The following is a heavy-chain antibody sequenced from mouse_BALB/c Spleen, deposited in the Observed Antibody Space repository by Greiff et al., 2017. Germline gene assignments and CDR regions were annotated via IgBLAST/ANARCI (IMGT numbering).Heavy chain of an antibody. V-gene: IGHV5-12-2*01. CDR2: ISNGGGST. Sequence: EVMLVESGGGLVQPGGSLKLSCAASGFTFSSYTMSWVRQTPEKRLEWVAYISNGGGSTYYPDTVKGRFTISRDNAKNTLYLQMSSLKSEDTAMYYCARRLMITTWGYAMDYWGQGTSVTVSS. CDR1: GFTFSSYT. J-gene: IGHJ4*01. CDR3: ARRLMITTWGYAMDY. D-gene: IGHD2-4*01.